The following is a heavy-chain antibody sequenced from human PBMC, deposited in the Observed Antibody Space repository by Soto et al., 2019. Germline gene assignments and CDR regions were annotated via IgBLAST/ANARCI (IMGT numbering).Heavy chain of an antibody. CDR2: IKQDGSEK. CDR3: ARAVVVAATEFDY. V-gene: IGHV3-7*01. J-gene: IGHJ4*02. D-gene: IGHD2-15*01. CDR1: GFTFSSYW. Sequence: GGSLRLSCAASGFTFSSYWMSWVRQAPGKGLEWVANIKQDGSEKYYVDSVKGRFTISRDNAKNSLFLQMNSLRAEDTAVYYCARAVVVAATEFDYWGQGTLVTVSS.